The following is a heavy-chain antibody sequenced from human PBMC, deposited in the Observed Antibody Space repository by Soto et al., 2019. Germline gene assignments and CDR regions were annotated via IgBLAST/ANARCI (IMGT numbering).Heavy chain of an antibody. D-gene: IGHD6-13*01. CDR3: EGIAAAGTDYYYGMDV. CDR1: GFTFSNSC. CDR2: ISGSGSST. Sequence: GGSLRLSCAASGFTFSNSCMHWVRKPPGRGLVWVSAISGSGSSTYYADSVKGRFTISRDNSKNTLYLQMSSLRAEDTAVYYCEGIAAAGTDYYYGMDVWGQGTTVTVSS. V-gene: IGHV3-64D*08. J-gene: IGHJ6*02.